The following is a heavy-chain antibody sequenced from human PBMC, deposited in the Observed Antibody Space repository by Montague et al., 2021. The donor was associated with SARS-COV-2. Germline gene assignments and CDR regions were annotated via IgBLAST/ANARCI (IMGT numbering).Heavy chain of an antibody. D-gene: IGHD3-10*01. Sequence: ETLSLTCTVSGGSIRSSNYYWGWIRQPPGKGLEWIGNMYYSGRTSYNPSLKSRVTMSIDTSKNQCSLKLSSVTAADTAVYYCAGDDIVLQGVTKGMDVWGQGTTVTVSS. CDR1: GGSIRSSNYY. V-gene: IGHV4-39*07. CDR2: MYYSGRT. CDR3: AGDDIVLQGVTKGMDV. J-gene: IGHJ6*02.